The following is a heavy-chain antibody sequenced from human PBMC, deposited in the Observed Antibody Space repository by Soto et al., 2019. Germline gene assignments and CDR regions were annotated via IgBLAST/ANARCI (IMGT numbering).Heavy chain of an antibody. CDR2: TRNKANSYTT. CDR1: GFTFSDLY. V-gene: IGHV3-72*01. D-gene: IGHD2-2*01. Sequence: GGSLRLSCAASGFTFSDLYMDWVRQAPGKGLEWVGRTRNKANSYTTEYAASVEGRFTISRDDSKNSLYLQMNSLKTEDTAVYYCAREIRDIVVVPAVTYYYYYYMDVWGKGTTVTVSS. CDR3: AREIRDIVVVPAVTYYYYYYMDV. J-gene: IGHJ6*03.